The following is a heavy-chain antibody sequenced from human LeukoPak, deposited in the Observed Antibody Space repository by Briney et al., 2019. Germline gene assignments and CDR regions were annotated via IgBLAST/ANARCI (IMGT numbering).Heavy chain of an antibody. CDR1: GFTFSSYA. CDR2: ISYDGSNK. V-gene: IGHV3-30-3*01. J-gene: IGHJ5*02. Sequence: GGSLRLSCAASGFTFSSYAMHWVRQAPGKGLEWVAVISYDGSNKYYADSAKGRFTISRDNSKNTLYLQMNSLRAEDTAVYYCARGVQLTHSNWFDPWGQGTLVTVSS. CDR3: ARGVQLTHSNWFDP. D-gene: IGHD2-2*01.